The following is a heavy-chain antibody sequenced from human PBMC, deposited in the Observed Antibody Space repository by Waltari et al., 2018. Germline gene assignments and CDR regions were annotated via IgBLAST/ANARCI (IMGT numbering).Heavy chain of an antibody. D-gene: IGHD6-19*01. CDR2: IYYSGST. CDR1: GGSISSSSYY. J-gene: IGHJ4*02. CDR3: ARTPGIAVAGFDY. V-gene: IGHV4-39*01. Sequence: QLQLQESGPGLVKPSETLSLTCTVSGGSISSSSYYWGWIRQPPGKGLEWIGSIYYSGSTYYNPSLKSRVTISVDTSKNQFSLKLSSVTAADTAVYYCARTPGIAVAGFDYWGQGTLVTVSS.